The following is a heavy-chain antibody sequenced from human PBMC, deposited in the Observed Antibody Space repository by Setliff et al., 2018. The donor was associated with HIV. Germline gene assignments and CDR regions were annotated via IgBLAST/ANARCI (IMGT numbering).Heavy chain of an antibody. D-gene: IGHD6-19*01. CDR2: IYYNGNT. V-gene: IGHV4-59*11. CDR3: ARDRGGSGWYGGMFDY. Sequence: SETLSLTCAVSGGSISSHYWSWIRLPPGKGLEWIGTIYYNGNTNYNPSPKSRVAISVDTSKNQFSLKLSSVTAADTAVYYCARDRGGSGWYGGMFDYWGQGTLVTVSS. CDR1: GGSISSHY. J-gene: IGHJ4*02.